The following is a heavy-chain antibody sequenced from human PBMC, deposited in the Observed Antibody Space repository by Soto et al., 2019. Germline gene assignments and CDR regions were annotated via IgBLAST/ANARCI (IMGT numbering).Heavy chain of an antibody. CDR3: ARSVGYDSSSWYYFDY. V-gene: IGHV3-30-3*01. Sequence: GGSLSLSCAASGFTFSSYAMHWVRQAPGKGLEWVAVISYDGSNKYYADSVKGRFTISRDNSKNTLYLQMNSLRAEDTAVYYCARSVGYDSSSWYYFDYWGQGTLVTVSS. D-gene: IGHD6-13*01. CDR2: ISYDGSNK. CDR1: GFTFSSYA. J-gene: IGHJ4*02.